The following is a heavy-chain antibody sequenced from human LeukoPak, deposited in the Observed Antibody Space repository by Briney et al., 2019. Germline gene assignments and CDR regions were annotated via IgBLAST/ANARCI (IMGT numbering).Heavy chain of an antibody. J-gene: IGHJ6*02. V-gene: IGHV4-59*01. CDR2: IYYSAST. CDR3: ARDNWNYGSSMDV. D-gene: IGHD1-7*01. CDR1: GGSISSYY. Sequence: PSETLSLTCTVSGGSISSYYWSWIRQPPRKGLEWIGYIYYSASTNYNPSLKSRVTISVDTSKNQFSLKLSSVTAADTAVYYCARDNWNYGSSMDVWGQGTTVTVSS.